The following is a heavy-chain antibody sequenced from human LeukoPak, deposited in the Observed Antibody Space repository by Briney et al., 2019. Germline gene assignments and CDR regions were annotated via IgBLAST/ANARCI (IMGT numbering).Heavy chain of an antibody. V-gene: IGHV3-23*01. CDR1: GFTFNNDG. Sequence: PGGSLRLSCVASGFTFNNDGMIWVRRAPGKGLEWVAGINADSVNGRFTSSRDNSKNTLYLQMNSLTVEDTAIYLCAKVRFGSGIYGGFDSWGQGAHVTVSS. CDR3: AKVRFGSGIYGGFDS. CDR2: I. J-gene: IGHJ5*01. D-gene: IGHD3-10*01.